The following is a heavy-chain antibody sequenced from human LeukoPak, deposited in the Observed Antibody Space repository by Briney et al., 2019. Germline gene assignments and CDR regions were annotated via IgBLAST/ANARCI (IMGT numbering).Heavy chain of an antibody. D-gene: IGHD5-18*01. CDR2: ISYDGSNK. Sequence: SGGSLRLSCAASGFTFSPFNMYWVRQAPGKGLEWVAVISYDGSNKYYADSVKGRFTISRDNSKNTLYLQMNSLRAEDTAVYYCAYRGTAMVGDAFDIWGQGTMVTVSS. J-gene: IGHJ3*02. V-gene: IGHV3-30*03. CDR1: GFTFSPFN. CDR3: AYRGTAMVGDAFDI.